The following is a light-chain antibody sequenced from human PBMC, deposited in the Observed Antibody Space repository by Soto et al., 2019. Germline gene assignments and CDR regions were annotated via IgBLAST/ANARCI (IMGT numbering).Light chain of an antibody. Sequence: DTQLTQSPSFLSASVGDRVTITCRASQDVSRSLGWYQQKPGKAPSLLISAASTLHSGVPSRFSGSGSGTDFTLTISSLQPEDFATYYCQQLWTYPLTFGGGIKVEI. CDR1: QDVSRS. CDR2: AAS. V-gene: IGKV1-9*01. J-gene: IGKJ4*01. CDR3: QQLWTYPLT.